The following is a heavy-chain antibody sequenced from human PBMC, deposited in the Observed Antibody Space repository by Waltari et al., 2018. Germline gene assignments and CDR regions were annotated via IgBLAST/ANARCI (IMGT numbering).Heavy chain of an antibody. CDR3: ARDRWLQSRGYFDY. CDR2: ISYDGYNK. V-gene: IGHV3-30*03. J-gene: IGHJ4*02. CDR1: GFIFGVPG. Sequence: VQLVESGGGVVERGRYLSLTCVAWGFIFGVPGINWVRQAPGKGLEWVASISYDGYNKYYGDSVKGRFTISRDNSAKTLHLQMSSLTTEDTAVYYCARDRWLQSRGYFDYWGQETQVTVSS. D-gene: IGHD3-9*01.